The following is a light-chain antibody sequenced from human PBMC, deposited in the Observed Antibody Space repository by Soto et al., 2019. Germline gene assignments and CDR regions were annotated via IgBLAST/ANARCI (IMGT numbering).Light chain of an antibody. CDR3: QHYNSYSEA. J-gene: IGKJ1*01. CDR1: QTISSW. CDR2: EAS. V-gene: IGKV1-5*03. Sequence: DIQMTQSPSTLSGSVGDRVTITCRASQTISSWLAWYQQKPGKAPKLLIYEASTLKSGDPSRFSGSGSGTDFTLTISSLQPDDFETYYCQHYNSYSEAFGQGTKVELK.